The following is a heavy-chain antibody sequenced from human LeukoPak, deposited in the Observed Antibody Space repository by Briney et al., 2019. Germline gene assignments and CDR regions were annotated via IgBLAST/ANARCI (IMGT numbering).Heavy chain of an antibody. CDR1: GFTFSIHD. CDR2: ISGSGGRT. D-gene: IGHD6-13*01. V-gene: IGHV3-23*01. J-gene: IGHJ4*02. CDR3: AKSPAAYYFDY. Sequence: GSLRLSCAASGFTFSIHDMTWVRQAPGKGLEWVSAISGSGGRTYYADSVKGRFTISRDNSKNTLYLQMNSLRAEDTAVYYCAKSPAAYYFDYWGQGTLVTVSS.